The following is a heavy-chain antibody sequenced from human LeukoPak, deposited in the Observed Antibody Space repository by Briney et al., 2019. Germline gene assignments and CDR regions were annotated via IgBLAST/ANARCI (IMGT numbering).Heavy chain of an antibody. V-gene: IGHV3-23*01. Sequence: GGSLRLSCAASGFTFSSYAMSWVRQAPGKGLEWVSAISGSGGSTYYADSVKDRFTISRDNSKNTLYLQMNSLRAEDTAVYYCANSYYYDSSGHYTISNHLDYWGQGTLVTVSS. CDR2: ISGSGGST. CDR3: ANSYYYDSSGHYTISNHLDY. D-gene: IGHD3-22*01. J-gene: IGHJ4*02. CDR1: GFTFSSYA.